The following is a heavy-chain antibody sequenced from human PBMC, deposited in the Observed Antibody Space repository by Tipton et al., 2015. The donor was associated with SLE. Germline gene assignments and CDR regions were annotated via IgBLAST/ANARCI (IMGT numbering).Heavy chain of an antibody. CDR1: GGSMKSYY. CDR3: ARAEGSWDAFDI. D-gene: IGHD2-15*01. Sequence: TLSLTCTFSGGSMKSYYWSWIRQTPGKGLEWIAYIYYSGSTDYNPSLKSRVTISVDTSKNQFSLKLSSVTAADTAVYYCARAEGSWDAFDIWGQGTMVTVSS. J-gene: IGHJ3*02. CDR2: IYYSGST. V-gene: IGHV4-59*01.